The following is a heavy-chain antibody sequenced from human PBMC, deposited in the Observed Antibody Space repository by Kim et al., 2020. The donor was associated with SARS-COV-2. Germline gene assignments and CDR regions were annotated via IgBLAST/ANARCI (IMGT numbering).Heavy chain of an antibody. D-gene: IGHD3-22*01. V-gene: IGHV4-59*08. CDR3: ARHLDADDRSGYFGY. Sequence: SETLSLTCTVSGGSISSYYWSWIRQPPGRGLEWIGYIYYSGNTNYSPSLKSRVTISVDTSKNQFSLKLSSVTAADTAVYYCARHLDADDRSGYFGYWGQGTLFTVSS. CDR2: IYYSGNT. J-gene: IGHJ4*02. CDR1: GGSISSYY.